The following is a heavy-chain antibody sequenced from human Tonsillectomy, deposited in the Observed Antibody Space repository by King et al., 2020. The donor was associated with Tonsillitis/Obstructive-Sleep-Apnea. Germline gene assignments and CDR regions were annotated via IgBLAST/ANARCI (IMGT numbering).Heavy chain of an antibody. J-gene: IGHJ5*01. D-gene: IGHD6-19*01. CDR1: GFNFSDYA. CDR2: ISYDGSKK. V-gene: IGHV3-30*04. Sequence: VQLVESGGGVVQPGRFLRLSCAASGFNFSDYAMHWVRQAPGKGLEWLAVISYDGSKKYYADSVKGRFTISRDNSKNTLYLQMKSLRIEDTAVYYCARGPEVKQWLVPWFDSWGQENLVSVSS. CDR3: ARGPEVKQWLVPWFDS.